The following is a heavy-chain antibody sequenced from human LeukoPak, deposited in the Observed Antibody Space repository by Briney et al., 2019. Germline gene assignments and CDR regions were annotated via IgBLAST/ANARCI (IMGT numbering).Heavy chain of an antibody. Sequence: PGGSLRLSRAASGFTFSSFAMTWVRQAPGKGLEWVSVISGSGGSTYYADSVKGRFTLSRDNSKNTLHLQMNSLRAEDTAVYYCAKSIGGVVVVGADYWGQGTLVTVSS. CDR1: GFTFSSFA. D-gene: IGHD2-15*01. V-gene: IGHV3-23*01. CDR2: ISGSGGST. CDR3: AKSIGGVVVVGADY. J-gene: IGHJ4*02.